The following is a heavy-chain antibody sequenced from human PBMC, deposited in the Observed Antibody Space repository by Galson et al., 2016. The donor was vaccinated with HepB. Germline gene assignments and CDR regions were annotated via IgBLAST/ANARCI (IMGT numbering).Heavy chain of an antibody. CDR1: GFTFSTSA. CDR3: AKSFDWISRGGVDWFDS. J-gene: IGHJ5*01. CDR2: ISSDGSNQ. D-gene: IGHD3-9*01. V-gene: IGHV3-30-3*02. Sequence: SLRLSCAASGFTFSTSAVHWVRQAPGKGLEWVAVISSDGSNQFYADSVTGRFTISRDNSKDTLYLQMNSLRAEDTAVYFCAKSFDWISRGGVDWFDSWGQGTLVTVSS.